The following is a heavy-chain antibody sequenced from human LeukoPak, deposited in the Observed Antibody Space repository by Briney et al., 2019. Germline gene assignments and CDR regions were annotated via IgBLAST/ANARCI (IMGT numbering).Heavy chain of an antibody. J-gene: IGHJ4*02. Sequence: GASVKVSCKASGYTFTGYYMHWVRQAPGQGPEWMGWINPNSGGTNYAQKFQGRVTMTRDTSISTAYMELSRLRSDDTAVYYCARAYYDILTGYVPPFDYWGQGTLVTVSS. V-gene: IGHV1-2*02. CDR2: INPNSGGT. D-gene: IGHD3-9*01. CDR1: GYTFTGYY. CDR3: ARAYYDILTGYVPPFDY.